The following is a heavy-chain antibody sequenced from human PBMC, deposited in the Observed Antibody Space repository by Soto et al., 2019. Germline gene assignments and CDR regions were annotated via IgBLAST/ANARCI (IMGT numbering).Heavy chain of an antibody. CDR2: ISGSGGST. CDR1: GFTFSSYA. D-gene: IGHD3-22*01. Sequence: EVQLLESGGGLVQPGGSLRLSCAASGFTFSSYAMSWVRQAPGKGLEWVSAISGSGGSTYYADSVKGRFTISRDNSKNTLYLQMSSIRADDTAVYYCAKTVFYSGSRGYHWGQGTLVTVSS. CDR3: AKTVFYSGSRGYH. V-gene: IGHV3-23*01. J-gene: IGHJ4*02.